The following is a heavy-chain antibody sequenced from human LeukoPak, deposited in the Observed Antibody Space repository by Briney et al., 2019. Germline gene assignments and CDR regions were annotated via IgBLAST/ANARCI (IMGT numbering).Heavy chain of an antibody. CDR1: GFTFSSYE. J-gene: IGHJ4*02. Sequence: GGSLRLSCAASGFTFSSYEMNWVRQAPGKGLEWVSAISGSGGSTYYADSVKGRFTISRDNSKNTLYLQMNSLRAEDTAVYYCAREEYTMVRGAQSYYFDYWGQGTLVTVSS. CDR2: ISGSGGST. D-gene: IGHD3-10*01. CDR3: AREEYTMVRGAQSYYFDY. V-gene: IGHV3-23*01.